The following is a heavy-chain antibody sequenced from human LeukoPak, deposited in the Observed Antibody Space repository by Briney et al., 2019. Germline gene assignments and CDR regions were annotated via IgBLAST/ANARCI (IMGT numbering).Heavy chain of an antibody. D-gene: IGHD5-12*01. V-gene: IGHV3-23*01. Sequence: GGSLRLSCAASGFTFSSYAMSWVRQAPGKGLEWVSGVSGSGGSTHYADSVKGRFTISRDNSKNTLYLQMNSLRAEDTAVYYCAKDLDIVATITGNWGKGTLVTVSS. CDR1: GFTFSSYA. CDR3: AKDLDIVATITGN. CDR2: VSGSGGST. J-gene: IGHJ4*02.